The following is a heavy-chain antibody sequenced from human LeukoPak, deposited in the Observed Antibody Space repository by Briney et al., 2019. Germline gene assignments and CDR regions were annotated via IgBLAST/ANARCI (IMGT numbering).Heavy chain of an antibody. V-gene: IGHV1-69*04. CDR1: GGTFSSYA. D-gene: IGHD3-22*01. CDR2: IIPILGIV. Sequence: GASVKVSCKASGGTFSSYAISWVRQAPGQGLEWMGRIIPILGIVNYAQKFQGRVTITADKSTSTAYMELSSLRSEDTAVYYCARVMDYYDTSGHRYWYLDVWGRGTLVTVSS. CDR3: ARVMDYYDTSGHRYWYLDV. J-gene: IGHJ2*01.